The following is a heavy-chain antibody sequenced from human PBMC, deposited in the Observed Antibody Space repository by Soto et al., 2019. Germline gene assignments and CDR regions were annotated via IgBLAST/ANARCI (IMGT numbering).Heavy chain of an antibody. J-gene: IGHJ5*02. CDR2: INHSGST. CDR3: ARVGGYFPGDWFDP. V-gene: IGHV4-34*01. D-gene: IGHD3-22*01. CDR1: GGSFSCYY. Sequence: SETLSLTCAVYGGSFSCYYWSWIRQPPGKGLEWIGEINHSGSTNYNPSLKSRVTISVDTSKNQFSLKLSSVTAADTAVYYCARVGGYFPGDWFDPWGQGTLVTVSS.